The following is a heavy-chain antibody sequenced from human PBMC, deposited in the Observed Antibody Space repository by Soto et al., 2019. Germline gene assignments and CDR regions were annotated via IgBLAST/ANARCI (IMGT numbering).Heavy chain of an antibody. CDR1: GFTFSSYA. CDR3: AKDREDIVVVPAALGDAFDI. V-gene: IGHV3-23*01. D-gene: IGHD2-2*01. J-gene: IGHJ3*02. CDR2: ISGSGGST. Sequence: GGSLRLSCAASGFTFSSYAMSWVRQALGKGLEWVSAISGSGGSTYYADSVKGRFTISRDNSKNTLYLQMNSLRAEDTAVYYCAKDREDIVVVPAALGDAFDIWGQGTMVTVSS.